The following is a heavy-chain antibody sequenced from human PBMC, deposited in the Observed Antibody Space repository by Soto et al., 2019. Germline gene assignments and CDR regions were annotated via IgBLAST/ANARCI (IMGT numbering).Heavy chain of an antibody. CDR2: IYYRGNT. V-gene: IGHV4-39*01. CDR3: ARHRDTSSRYLLPDY. CDR1: GGSISSGDHY. J-gene: IGHJ4*02. D-gene: IGHD6-13*01. Sequence: SETLSLTCTVSGGSISSGDHYWGWIRQPPGKGLEWIGNIYYRGNTYYNPSLRSRVTISVDTSKNQFSLKVTSLTVADTAVYYCARHRDTSSRYLLPDYWGQGILVTVSS.